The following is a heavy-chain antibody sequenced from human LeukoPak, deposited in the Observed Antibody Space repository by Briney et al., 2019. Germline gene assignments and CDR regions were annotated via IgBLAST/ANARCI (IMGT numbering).Heavy chain of an antibody. CDR1: GFTFSSYS. CDR3: TRVDQGDIVVVTAAIDY. Sequence: GGSLRLSCAASGFTFSSYSVNWVRQAPGKGLAWVSSISSSSSYIYYADSVKGRFTISRDNAKNSLYLQMNSLRAEDTAVYYCTRVDQGDIVVVTAAIDYWGQGTLVTVSS. D-gene: IGHD2-2*01. V-gene: IGHV3-21*01. CDR2: ISSSSSYI. J-gene: IGHJ4*02.